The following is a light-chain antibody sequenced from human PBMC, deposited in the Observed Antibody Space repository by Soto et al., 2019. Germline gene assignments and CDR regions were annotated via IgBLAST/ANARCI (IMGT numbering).Light chain of an antibody. CDR3: QQTYSSPET. CDR1: QSISNY. CDR2: AAS. Sequence: DIQMTQSPSSLSASVGDRVTITCRASQSISNYLNWYQHKPGKAPNLLIYAASTLHIGVPSRFSGSGSRTHFTLTISSLQTEDFATYYCQQTYSSPETFAQGTKVEI. V-gene: IGKV1-39*01. J-gene: IGKJ1*01.